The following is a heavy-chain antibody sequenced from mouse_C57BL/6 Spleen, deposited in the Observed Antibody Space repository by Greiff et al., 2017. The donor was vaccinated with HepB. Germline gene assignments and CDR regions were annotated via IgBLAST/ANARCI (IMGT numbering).Heavy chain of an antibody. D-gene: IGHD1-1*01. Sequence: EVHLVESGPGLVKPSQSLSLTCSVTGYSITSGYYWNWIRQFPGNKLEWMGYISYDGSNNYNPSLKNRISITRDTSKNQFFLKLNSVTTEDTATYYCARGVLRYYFDYWGQGTTLTVSS. CDR3: ARGVLRYYFDY. J-gene: IGHJ2*01. V-gene: IGHV3-6*01. CDR1: GYSITSGYY. CDR2: ISYDGSN.